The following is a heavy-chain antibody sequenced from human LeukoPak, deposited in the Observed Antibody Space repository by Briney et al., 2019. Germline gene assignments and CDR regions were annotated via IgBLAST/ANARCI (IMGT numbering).Heavy chain of an antibody. J-gene: IGHJ4*02. Sequence: GGSLRLSCAASGFTFSTYWMHWVRQAPGKGLVWVSRIKSDGSSTSYADSVKGRFTISRDNAKNSLYLQMNSLRAEDTAVYYCARDVSYSSDFNYWGQGTLVTVSS. V-gene: IGHV3-74*01. CDR1: GFTFSTYW. D-gene: IGHD6-19*01. CDR2: IKSDGSST. CDR3: ARDVSYSSDFNY.